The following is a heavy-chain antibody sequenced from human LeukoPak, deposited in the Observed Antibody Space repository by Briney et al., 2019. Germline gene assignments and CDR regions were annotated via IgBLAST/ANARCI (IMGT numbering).Heavy chain of an antibody. CDR1: GYTLTGLS. D-gene: IGHD1-26*01. Sequence: VASVKVSCKVSGYTLTGLSMHWVRQAPGKGLEWMGGFDPEDGETIYAQKFQGRVTMTEDTSTDTAYMELSSLRSEDTAVYYCATVGWEGATVGDWGQGTLVTVSS. V-gene: IGHV1-24*01. CDR2: FDPEDGET. CDR3: ATVGWEGATVGD. J-gene: IGHJ4*02.